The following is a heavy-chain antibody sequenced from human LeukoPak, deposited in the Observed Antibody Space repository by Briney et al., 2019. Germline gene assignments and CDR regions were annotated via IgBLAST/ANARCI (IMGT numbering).Heavy chain of an antibody. V-gene: IGHV4-59*01. CDR3: AKGYYYDSSGYYTALRGTHDY. CDR2: IYYTGT. Sequence: SDTLSLTFTVSGGSFTDYYSSWSRKSPGKGLEWMGYIYYTGTSYNPSLNSQFNISAHTSKNPFSLKMISVTAADTAVYYCAKGYYYDSSGYYTALRGTHDYWGQGTMVTVSS. J-gene: IGHJ4*02. CDR1: GGSFTDYY. D-gene: IGHD3-22*01.